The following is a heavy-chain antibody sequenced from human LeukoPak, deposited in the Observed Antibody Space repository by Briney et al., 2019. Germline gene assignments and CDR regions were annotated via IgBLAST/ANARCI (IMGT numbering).Heavy chain of an antibody. Sequence: ASVKVSCKASGYTFTSYYMHWVRQATGQGLEWMGIFNPSGGSTSYAQKFQGRVTMTRDTSTSTVYMELSSLRSEDTAVYYCARGYCSSISCSLFDYWGQGILVTVSS. D-gene: IGHD2-2*01. V-gene: IGHV1-46*03. CDR1: GYTFTSYY. CDR3: ARGYCSSISCSLFDY. CDR2: FNPSGGST. J-gene: IGHJ4*02.